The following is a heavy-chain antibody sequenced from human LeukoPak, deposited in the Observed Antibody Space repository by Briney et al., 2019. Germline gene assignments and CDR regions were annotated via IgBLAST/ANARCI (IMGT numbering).Heavy chain of an antibody. V-gene: IGHV1-2*02. Sequence: ASVKVSCKASGYTFTGYYMHWVRQAPGQGLEWMGWINPNSGGTNYAQKLQGRVTMTTDTSTSTAYMELRSLRSDDTAVYYCARDRGPYPTYYDFWSGYGSQGFYGMDVWGQGTTVTVSS. CDR1: GYTFTGYY. D-gene: IGHD3-3*01. CDR3: ARDRGPYPTYYDFWSGYGSQGFYGMDV. CDR2: INPNSGGT. J-gene: IGHJ6*02.